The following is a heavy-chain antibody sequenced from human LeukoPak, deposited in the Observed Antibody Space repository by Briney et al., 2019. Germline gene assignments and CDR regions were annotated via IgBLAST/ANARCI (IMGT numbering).Heavy chain of an antibody. CDR1: GGSISSSSYY. CDR2: IYYSGSS. D-gene: IGHD5-12*01. CDR3: ARSRLLYSGFNCFDL. V-gene: IGHV4-39*01. Sequence: SAALSRAYTVAGGSISSSSYYWGWIRRPPGKGLEWIGTIYYSGSSYYKPSLKRRVTISGDTTKNQFSLKLTSATAADTAVYYCARSRLLYSGFNCFDLWGQGTLVTVSS. J-gene: IGHJ5*02.